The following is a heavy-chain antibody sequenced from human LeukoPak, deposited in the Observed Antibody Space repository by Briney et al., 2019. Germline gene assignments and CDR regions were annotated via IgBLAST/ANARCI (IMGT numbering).Heavy chain of an antibody. J-gene: IGHJ5*02. CDR3: ARGVVVTAIHYWFDP. Sequence: SETLSLTCTVSGGSISSYYWSWIRQPPGKGLEWIGYIYYSGSTYYNPSLKSRVTISVDTSKNQFSLKLSSVTAADTAVYYCARGVVVTAIHYWFDPWGQGTLVTVSS. V-gene: IGHV4-59*12. CDR1: GGSISSYY. D-gene: IGHD2-21*02. CDR2: IYYSGST.